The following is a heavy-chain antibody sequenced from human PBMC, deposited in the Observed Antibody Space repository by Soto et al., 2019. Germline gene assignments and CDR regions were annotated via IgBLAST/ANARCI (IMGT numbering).Heavy chain of an antibody. CDR3: ARENSSFFDP. Sequence: PGGSLRLSCAASGFTFSGYAINWVRQAPGKGLEWVSYMSSRGSPVYYADSVKGRFTISRDNAKNALYLQMNSLRAEDTGLYYCARENSSFFDPWGQGTLVTVSS. V-gene: IGHV3-48*03. D-gene: IGHD2-2*01. CDR2: MSSRGSPV. J-gene: IGHJ5*02. CDR1: GFTFSGYA.